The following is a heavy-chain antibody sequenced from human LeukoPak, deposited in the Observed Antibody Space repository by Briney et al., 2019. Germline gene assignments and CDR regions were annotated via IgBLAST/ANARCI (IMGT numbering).Heavy chain of an antibody. V-gene: IGHV4-34*01. CDR1: GGSISSYY. D-gene: IGHD2-2*01. CDR2: ISQSGST. J-gene: IGHJ3*01. Sequence: SETLSLTCTVSGGSISSYYWSWIRQPPGKGLEWIGEISQSGSTNYNPSLKSRVTILLDTSKNHFSVRLSSVTAADTAVYYCARAYYSTSWYGVWGQGTLVTVSS. CDR3: ARAYYSTSWYGV.